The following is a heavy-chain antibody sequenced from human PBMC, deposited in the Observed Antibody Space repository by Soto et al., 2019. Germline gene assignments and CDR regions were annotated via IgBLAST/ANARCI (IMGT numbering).Heavy chain of an antibody. CDR1: GYTFTSYG. Sequence: QVQLVQCGAEVKKPGASVKVSCKASGYTFTSYGISWVRQAPGQGLEWMGWISAYNGNTNYAQKLQGRVTMTTDTSTSTAYMELRSLRSDDTAVYYCARQRSSISTGYYYYYGMDVWGQGTTVTVSS. CDR3: ARQRSSISTGYYYYYGMDV. V-gene: IGHV1-18*04. J-gene: IGHJ6*02. CDR2: ISAYNGNT. D-gene: IGHD2-2*01.